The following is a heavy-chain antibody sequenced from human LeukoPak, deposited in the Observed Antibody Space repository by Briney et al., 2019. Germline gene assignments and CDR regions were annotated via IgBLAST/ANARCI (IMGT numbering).Heavy chain of an antibody. CDR2: INHSGST. D-gene: IGHD2/OR15-2a*01. V-gene: IGHV4-34*01. CDR1: GGSFSGYY. Sequence: SETLSLTCAVYGGSFSGYYWSWIRQPPGKGLEWIGEINHSGSTNYNPSLKSRVTISVDTSKNQFSLKLSSVTAADTAVYYCARVSITPLRYYYYMDVWGKGTTVTVSS. J-gene: IGHJ6*03. CDR3: ARVSITPLRYYYYMDV.